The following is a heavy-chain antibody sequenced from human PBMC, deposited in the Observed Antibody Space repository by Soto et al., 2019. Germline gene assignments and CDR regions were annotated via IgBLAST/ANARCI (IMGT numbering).Heavy chain of an antibody. J-gene: IGHJ6*02. Sequence: PSETLSLTCTVSGGSISSGGYYWSWIRQHPGKGLEWIGYIYYSGSTYYNPSLKSRVTISVDTSKNQFSLKLSSVTAADTAVYYCARVMGSWRGRYYYGMDVWGQGTPVTVYS. CDR3: ARVMGSWRGRYYYGMDV. D-gene: IGHD1-26*01. V-gene: IGHV4-31*03. CDR1: GGSISSGGYY. CDR2: IYYSGST.